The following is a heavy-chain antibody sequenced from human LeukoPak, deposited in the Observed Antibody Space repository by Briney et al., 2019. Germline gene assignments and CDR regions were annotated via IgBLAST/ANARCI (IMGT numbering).Heavy chain of an antibody. CDR3: AKPGRPWSRDYYYMDV. J-gene: IGHJ6*03. Sequence: GGSLRLSCAASRFTFSSYGMNWVRQAPGKGLEWVALISYDGSNKHYADSVKGRFTTSGDNSKNTLYLEMNSLRAEDTAVYYCAKPGRPWSRDYYYMDVWGKGTTVTVSS. D-gene: IGHD2-15*01. CDR2: ISYDGSNK. CDR1: RFTFSSYG. V-gene: IGHV3-30*18.